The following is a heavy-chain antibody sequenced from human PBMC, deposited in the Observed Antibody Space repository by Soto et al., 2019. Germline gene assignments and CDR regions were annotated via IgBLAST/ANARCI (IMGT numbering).Heavy chain of an antibody. CDR3: ASGYSSSFDYYYYYMDV. Sequence: SVKVSCKASGGTFSSYTISWVRQAPGQGLEWMGRIIPILGIANYAQKFQGRVTITADKSTSTAYMELSSLRSEDTAVYYCASGYSSSFDYYYYYMDVWGNGTTVTVSS. CDR1: GGTFSSYT. CDR2: IIPILGIA. D-gene: IGHD6-6*01. V-gene: IGHV1-69*02. J-gene: IGHJ6*03.